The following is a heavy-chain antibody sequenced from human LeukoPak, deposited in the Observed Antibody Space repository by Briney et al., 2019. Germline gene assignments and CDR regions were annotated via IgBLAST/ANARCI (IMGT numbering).Heavy chain of an antibody. Sequence: GGSLRLSCAASGFTFSSYGMHWVRQAPGKGLEWVAVISYDGSNKYYADSVKGRFTISRDNSKNTLYLQMNSLRAEDTGVYYCAKDNYYGMDVWGQGTTVTVSS. CDR1: GFTFSSYG. CDR2: ISYDGSNK. V-gene: IGHV3-30*18. J-gene: IGHJ6*01. CDR3: AKDNYYGMDV.